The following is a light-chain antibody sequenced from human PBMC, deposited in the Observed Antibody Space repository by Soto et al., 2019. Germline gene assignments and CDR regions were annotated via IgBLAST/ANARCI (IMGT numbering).Light chain of an antibody. CDR2: GAS. V-gene: IGKV3-20*01. J-gene: IGKJ4*01. Sequence: EIVLTQSPGTLSLSPGERATLSCRSSQSVTNNQLTWYQQKPGQTPSVLIHGASTRGTGIPDRFSGSGSGTDFILTISRLEPEDFAVYYSQQYGLYVTFGGGTKVEIK. CDR3: QQYGLYVT. CDR1: QSVTNNQ.